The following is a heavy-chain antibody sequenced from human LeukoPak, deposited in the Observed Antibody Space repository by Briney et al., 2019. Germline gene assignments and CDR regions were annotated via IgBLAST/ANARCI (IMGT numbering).Heavy chain of an antibody. Sequence: PGGSLRLSCPASGFTFRDYGMYWVRQAPGQGLEWVSAVTGSGDGTYYADSVKGRFTISRDNSKNTLFLQLSSLRPEDTAVYYCAKRDGTSRGGFDYWGQGTLVTVSS. V-gene: IGHV3-23*01. CDR2: VTGSGDGT. D-gene: IGHD3-16*01. J-gene: IGHJ4*02. CDR1: GFTFRDYG. CDR3: AKRDGTSRGGFDY.